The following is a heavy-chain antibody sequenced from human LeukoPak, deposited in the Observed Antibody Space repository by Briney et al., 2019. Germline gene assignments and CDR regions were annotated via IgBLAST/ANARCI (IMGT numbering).Heavy chain of an antibody. Sequence: GASVKVSCKASGYTFTSYGISWVRQAPGQGLEWMGWISTYNGDTNYAQKLQGRVTMTTDTSTSTAYMELRSLRSDDTAVYYCARDKSITIFGVVNHDAFDIWGQGTMVTVSS. CDR2: ISTYNGDT. CDR1: GYTFTSYG. CDR3: ARDKSITIFGVVNHDAFDI. J-gene: IGHJ3*02. V-gene: IGHV1-18*01. D-gene: IGHD3-3*01.